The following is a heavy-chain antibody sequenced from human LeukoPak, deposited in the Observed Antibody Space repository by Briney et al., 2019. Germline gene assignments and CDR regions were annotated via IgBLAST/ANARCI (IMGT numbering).Heavy chain of an antibody. CDR2: IYVSGST. Sequence: SSETLSLTCTVSDGSISNYYWTWIRQPAGKGLEWIGRIYVSGSTNYNPSLKSQVTMSVDTSKNQFSLKLSSVTAADTAVYYCVRDVGTSDAFDIWGQGTMVIVSS. CDR3: VRDVGTSDAFDI. D-gene: IGHD1-1*01. V-gene: IGHV4-4*07. CDR1: DGSISNYY. J-gene: IGHJ3*02.